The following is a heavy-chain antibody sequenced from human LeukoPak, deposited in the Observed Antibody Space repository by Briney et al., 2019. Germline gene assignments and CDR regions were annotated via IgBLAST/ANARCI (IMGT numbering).Heavy chain of an antibody. CDR3: VRGIGSSLAYGMDV. CDR2: INPSGGST. J-gene: IGHJ6*02. D-gene: IGHD1-26*01. Sequence: ASVKVSCKASGYTFTSYDINWVRQATGQGLEWMGIINPSGGSTSYAQKFQGRVTMTRDTSTSTVYMELSSLRSEDTAVYYCVRGIGSSLAYGMDVWGQGTTVTVSS. CDR1: GYTFTSYD. V-gene: IGHV1-46*01.